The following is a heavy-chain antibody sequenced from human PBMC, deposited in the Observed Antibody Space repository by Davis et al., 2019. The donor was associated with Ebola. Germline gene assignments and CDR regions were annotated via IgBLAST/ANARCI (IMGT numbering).Heavy chain of an antibody. Sequence: ASVKVSCKASGYTFTSYGISWVRQAPGQGLEWMGWISAYNGNTNYAQKLQGRVTMTTDTSTSTAYMELRSLRSDDTAGYYWARDDIAGGVIGLPDYRGQGTLVTVSS. V-gene: IGHV1-18*01. CDR3: ARDDIAGGVIGLPDY. CDR1: GYTFTSYG. CDR2: ISAYNGNT. J-gene: IGHJ4*02. D-gene: IGHD3-16*02.